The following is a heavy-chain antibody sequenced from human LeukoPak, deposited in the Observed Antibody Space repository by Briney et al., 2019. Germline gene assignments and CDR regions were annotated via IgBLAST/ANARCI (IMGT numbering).Heavy chain of an antibody. J-gene: IGHJ4*02. CDR1: GFTFSSYS. V-gene: IGHV3-21*01. CDR2: ISSSSSYI. Sequence: PGGSLILSCAASGFTFSSYSMNWVRQAPGKGLEWVSSISSSSSYIYYADSVKGRFTISRDNAKNSLYLQMNSLRAEDTAVYYCARDHYGSGSGGSDYWGQGTLVTVSS. D-gene: IGHD3-10*01. CDR3: ARDHYGSGSGGSDY.